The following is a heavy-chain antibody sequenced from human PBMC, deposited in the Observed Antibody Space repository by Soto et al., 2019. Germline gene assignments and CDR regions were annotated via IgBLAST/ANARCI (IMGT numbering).Heavy chain of an antibody. Sequence: GGSLRLSCAGSGFTFSSYSMNWVRQAPGKGLEWVSSISSSSSYIYYADSVKGRFTISRDNAKNSLYLQMNSLRAEDTAVYYCAGDDSWVGIRQYQLLPHWFDPWGQGTLVTVSS. D-gene: IGHD2-2*01. J-gene: IGHJ5*02. V-gene: IGHV3-21*01. CDR1: GFTFSSYS. CDR2: ISSSSSYI. CDR3: AGDDSWVGIRQYQLLPHWFDP.